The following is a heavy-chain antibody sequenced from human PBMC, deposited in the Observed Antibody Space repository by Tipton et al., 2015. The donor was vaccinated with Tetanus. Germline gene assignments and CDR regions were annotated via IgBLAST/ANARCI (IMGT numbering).Heavy chain of an antibody. CDR1: GFTFSSYG. CDR2: IWYDGSDK. V-gene: IGHV3-33*01. J-gene: IGHJ6*02. CDR3: ARALSYYFGMDL. D-gene: IGHD3-16*01. Sequence: SGFTFSSYGMHWVRQAPGKALEWVAVIWYDGSDKYYADSVKGRFTISRDNSKKTVYLQMNSLRAEDTAVYYCARALSYYFGMDLWGQGTTVTVSS.